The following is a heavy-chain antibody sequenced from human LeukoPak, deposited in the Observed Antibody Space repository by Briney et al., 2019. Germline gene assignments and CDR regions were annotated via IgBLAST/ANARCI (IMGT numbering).Heavy chain of an antibody. CDR1: GVSISYYY. CDR2: IYHSGDT. Sequence: SETLSLTCTVSGVSISYYYWSWIRQPPGKGLEWIGSIYHSGDTYYNPSLKSRVTISVDTSKNQFSLKLDSVTAADTAVYYCAKGTSSGWYYFDYWGQGTLVTVSS. CDR3: AKGTSSGWYYFDY. D-gene: IGHD6-19*01. J-gene: IGHJ4*02. V-gene: IGHV4-38-2*02.